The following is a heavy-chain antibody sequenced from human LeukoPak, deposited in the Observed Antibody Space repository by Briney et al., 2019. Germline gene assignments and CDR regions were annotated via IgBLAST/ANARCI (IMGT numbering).Heavy chain of an antibody. CDR3: ARRLGGGSCYSINYYYYMDV. J-gene: IGHJ6*03. Sequence: SETLSLTCAVYGGSFSGYYWSWIRQPPGRGLEWIGEINHSGSTNYNPPLKSRVTISVDTSKNQFSLKLSSVTAADTAVYYCARRLGGGSCYSINYYYYMDVWGKGTTVTVSS. CDR1: GGSFSGYY. CDR2: INHSGST. V-gene: IGHV4-34*01. D-gene: IGHD2-15*01.